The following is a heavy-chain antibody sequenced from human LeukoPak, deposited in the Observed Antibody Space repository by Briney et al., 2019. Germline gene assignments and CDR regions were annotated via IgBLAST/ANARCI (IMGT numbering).Heavy chain of an antibody. CDR1: GFTFSSYA. J-gene: IGHJ4*02. CDR2: ISGSGGST. V-gene: IGHV3-23*01. D-gene: IGHD6-19*01. Sequence: PGGSLRLSCAASGFTFSSYAMSWVRQAPGKGLEWVSAISGSGGSTYYADSVKGRFTISRDNSKNTLYLQMNSLRAEDTAVYYCAKVVYSSGWYTGYYFDYWGQGTLVTVSS. CDR3: AKVVYSSGWYTGYYFDY.